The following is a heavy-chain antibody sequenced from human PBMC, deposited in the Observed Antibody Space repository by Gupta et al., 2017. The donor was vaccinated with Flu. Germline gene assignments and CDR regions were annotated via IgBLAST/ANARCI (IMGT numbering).Heavy chain of an antibody. Sequence: IRQAPGKGLEWVSYISSSGSTIYYADSVKGRFTISRDNAKNSRYLKMNSLRAEDTAVYYCARGYYYGSGARVWGQGTMVTVAS. CDR2: ISSSGSTI. CDR3: ARGYYYGSGARV. J-gene: IGHJ3*01. V-gene: IGHV3-11*01. D-gene: IGHD3-10*01.